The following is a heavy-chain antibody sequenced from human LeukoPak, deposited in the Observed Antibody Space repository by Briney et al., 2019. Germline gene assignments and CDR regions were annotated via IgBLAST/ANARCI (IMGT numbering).Heavy chain of an antibody. Sequence: GGSLRLSCAASGFTFSSYSMNWVRQAPGKGLEWVSSITRSSSYIYYADSVKGRFTISRDNAKNSLYLQMNSLRAEDTAVYYCARDYSSSWYYYYYYMDVWGKGTTVTVSS. J-gene: IGHJ6*03. CDR2: ITRSSSYI. CDR1: GFTFSSYS. D-gene: IGHD6-13*01. CDR3: ARDYSSSWYYYYYYMDV. V-gene: IGHV3-21*01.